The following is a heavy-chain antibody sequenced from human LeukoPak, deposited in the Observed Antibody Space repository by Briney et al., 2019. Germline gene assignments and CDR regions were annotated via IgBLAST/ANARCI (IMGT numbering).Heavy chain of an antibody. V-gene: IGHV1-8*01. CDR3: ARGRLGGFDS. CDR2: MNPDSGDT. Sequence: ASVKASCKASGYSFTNYNINWVRQAGGQGLECLGEMNPDSGDTVYAQNFRGRVTLTRDTSTMTAYMEIHNLRSEDTAVYYCARGRLGGFDSWGQGTLVTVSS. CDR1: GYSFTNYN. J-gene: IGHJ4*02.